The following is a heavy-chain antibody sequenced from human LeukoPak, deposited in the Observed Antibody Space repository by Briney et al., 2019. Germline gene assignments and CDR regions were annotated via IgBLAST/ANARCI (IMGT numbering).Heavy chain of an antibody. J-gene: IGHJ3*02. Sequence: SETLSLTCTVSGGSISSYYWSWIRQPPGKGLEWIGYIYDNGKTKYSPSLNSRLTISIDTSRNQFSLKLSSVTPADTAIYCARAGERGKNGYDDAFDIWGQGTMVTVSS. CDR2: IYDNGKT. CDR1: GGSISSYY. D-gene: IGHD6-13*01. V-gene: IGHV4-59*03. CDR3: RAGERGKNGYDDAFDI.